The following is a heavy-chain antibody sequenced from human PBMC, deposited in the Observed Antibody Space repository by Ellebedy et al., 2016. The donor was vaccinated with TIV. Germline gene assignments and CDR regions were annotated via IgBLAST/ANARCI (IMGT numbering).Heavy chain of an antibody. CDR3: AKADYDVLTGYNRYFGN. CDR1: GFTFSRFW. V-gene: IGHV3-23*01. CDR2: ITGDSGDT. D-gene: IGHD3-9*01. J-gene: IGHJ4*02. Sequence: PGGSLRLSCAASGFTFSRFWMAWVRQAPGKGLEWLSLITGDSGDTFYADSVRGRFTISRDDSASTLFLQMNSLRVEDTAIYYCAKADYDVLTGYNRYFGNWGQGTLVTVSS.